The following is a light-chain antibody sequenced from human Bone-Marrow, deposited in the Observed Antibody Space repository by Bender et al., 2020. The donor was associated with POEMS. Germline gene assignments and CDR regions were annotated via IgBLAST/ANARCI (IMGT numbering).Light chain of an antibody. CDR1: SSNIGRNT. CDR3: ATWDDSLNGVV. Sequence: QSVLTQPPSASGTPGQRVTISCSGSSSNIGRNTVNWYQLLPGTAPKLLIYRHNQRPSGVPDRFSGSKSGTSASLAISGLQSEDEADYYCATWDDSLNGVVFGGGTKLTVL. CDR2: RHN. J-gene: IGLJ2*01. V-gene: IGLV1-44*01.